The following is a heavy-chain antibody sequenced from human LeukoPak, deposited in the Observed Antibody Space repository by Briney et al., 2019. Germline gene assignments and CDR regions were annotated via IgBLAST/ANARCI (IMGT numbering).Heavy chain of an antibody. CDR3: RTGHYSSV. CDR2: VKKDGSEK. D-gene: IGHD4-11*01. V-gene: IGHV3-7*01. Sequence: PGGSLRLSCAAAGFTFSDYWMSWVRQAPGKGLEWVANVKKDGSEKYYVDSVKGRFTISGDNAKNSLYLQMNSLRGEDTAVYYCRTGHYSSVWGQGTLVTVSS. J-gene: IGHJ4*02. CDR1: GFTFSDYW.